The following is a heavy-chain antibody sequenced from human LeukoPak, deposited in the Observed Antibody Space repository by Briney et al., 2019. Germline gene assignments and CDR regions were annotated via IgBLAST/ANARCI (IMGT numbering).Heavy chain of an antibody. J-gene: IGHJ4*02. V-gene: IGHV4-39*07. Sequence: TLSLTCTVSGGSISSSSYYWGWIRQPPGKGLEWIGSIYYSGSTYYNPSLKSRVTISVDTSKNQFSLKLSSVTAADTAVYYCARDEPAAATHPEYYFDYWGQGTLVTVSS. CDR3: ARDEPAAATHPEYYFDY. CDR1: GGSISSSSYY. D-gene: IGHD6-13*01. CDR2: IYYSGST.